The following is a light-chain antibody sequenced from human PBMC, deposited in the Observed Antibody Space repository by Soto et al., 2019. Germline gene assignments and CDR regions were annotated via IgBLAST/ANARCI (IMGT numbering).Light chain of an antibody. CDR2: EVS. Sequence: QSALTQPPSASGSPGQAVTISCTGTNSDVGRYNYVSWYQQHPGKAPKLMIYEVSKRPSGVPDRFSGSKSGNTASLTVSGLQAEDEADYYCSSYAGTNVYVFGTGTKVTVL. CDR1: NSDVGRYNY. J-gene: IGLJ1*01. V-gene: IGLV2-8*01. CDR3: SSYAGTNVYV.